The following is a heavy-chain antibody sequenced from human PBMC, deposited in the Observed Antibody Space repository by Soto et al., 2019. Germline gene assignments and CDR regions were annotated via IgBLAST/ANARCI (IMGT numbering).Heavy chain of an antibody. J-gene: IGHJ3*02. D-gene: IGHD4-17*01. CDR3: ARDSGDYGSAFDI. Sequence: PSETLSLTCSVSGGSITSGGYYWNWIRQHPGKGLEWIGYIYYGGITYYNPSLKSRITMSVDTSKNQFSLKLSSATAADAAVYYCARDSGDYGSAFDIWGQGTMVTVSS. CDR1: GGSITSGGYY. V-gene: IGHV4-31*03. CDR2: IYYGGIT.